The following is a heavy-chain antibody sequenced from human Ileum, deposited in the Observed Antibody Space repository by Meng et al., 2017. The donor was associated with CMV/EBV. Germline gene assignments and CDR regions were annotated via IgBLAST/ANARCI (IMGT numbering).Heavy chain of an antibody. CDR3: AKGTYYYDD. Sequence: LGFSCAASGFTFSNYAMSWVRQAPGKGLEWVSSISGSGSSTYYADSVKGRFTISRDNSKNTLYLQMNSLSAGDTAVYYCAKGTYYYDDWGQGTLVTVSS. CDR2: ISGSGSST. CDR1: GFTFSNYA. V-gene: IGHV3-23*01. J-gene: IGHJ4*02. D-gene: IGHD1-1*01.